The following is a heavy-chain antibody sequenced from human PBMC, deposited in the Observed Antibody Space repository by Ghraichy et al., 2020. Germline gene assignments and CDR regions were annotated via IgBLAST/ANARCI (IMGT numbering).Heavy chain of an antibody. Sequence: SETLSLTCAVYGGSFTDYYWSWIRQSPGKGLEWIGEINQSGSTNYNPSLKSRVTISVDTSKNQFSLKLSSVTAADTAVYYCARRYYDILTGFWIFDTWGQGTLVTVSS. CDR3: ARRYYDILTGFWIFDT. CDR1: GGSFTDYY. J-gene: IGHJ4*02. V-gene: IGHV4-34*01. CDR2: INQSGST. D-gene: IGHD3-9*01.